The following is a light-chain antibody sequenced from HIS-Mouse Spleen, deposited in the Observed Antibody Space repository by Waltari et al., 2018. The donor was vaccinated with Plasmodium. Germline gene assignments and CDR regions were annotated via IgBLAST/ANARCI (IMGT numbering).Light chain of an antibody. Sequence: QSALTQPRSVSGSPGQSVTISCTGTSSDVGGYNYVSWYQQHPGKAPKLMIYDVSNRPAGGPGRFSGSKSGNPASLTISGLQAEDEADYYCCSYAGSYTFVFGTGTKVTVL. CDR2: DVS. CDR3: CSYAGSYTFV. V-gene: IGLV2-11*01. CDR1: SSDVGGYNY. J-gene: IGLJ1*01.